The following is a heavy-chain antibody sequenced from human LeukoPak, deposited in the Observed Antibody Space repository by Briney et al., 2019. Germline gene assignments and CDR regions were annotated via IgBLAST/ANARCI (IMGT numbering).Heavy chain of an antibody. J-gene: IGHJ4*02. D-gene: IGHD3-10*01. Sequence: ASVKVSCKVSGYTLTELSIHWVRQAPGKGREWMGGIDPEDGETIYAQKFQGRVTMTEDTSTDTADMELSSLRSEDTAVYYCATDLRFSGIFDYWGQGTLVTVSS. CDR2: IDPEDGET. V-gene: IGHV1-24*01. CDR1: GYTLTELS. CDR3: ATDLRFSGIFDY.